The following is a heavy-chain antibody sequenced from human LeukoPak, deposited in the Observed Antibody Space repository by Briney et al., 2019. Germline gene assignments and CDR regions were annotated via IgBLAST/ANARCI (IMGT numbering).Heavy chain of an antibody. D-gene: IGHD4-17*01. Sequence: PRGSLRLSCAAPGFTPSDYYMSWIPQAPGKGLEWVSYISRSGSTIYYADSVKGRFTISRDNAKNSLYLQMNSLRAEDTAVYYCAREALMTTVTTTAYYFDYWGQGTLVTVSS. CDR3: AREALMTTVTTTAYYFDY. CDR1: GFTPSDYY. V-gene: IGHV3-11*01. CDR2: ISRSGSTI. J-gene: IGHJ4*02.